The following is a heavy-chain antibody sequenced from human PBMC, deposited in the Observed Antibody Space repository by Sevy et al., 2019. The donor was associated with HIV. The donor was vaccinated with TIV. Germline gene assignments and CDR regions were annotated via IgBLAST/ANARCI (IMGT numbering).Heavy chain of an antibody. CDR2: ISSDGKSK. D-gene: IGHD2-15*01. V-gene: IGHV3-30*04. Sequence: GGSLRLSCAASGFTFSSHAMHWVRQAPGKGLDWVAVISSDGKSKYSADSVKGRFTISRDNSKNTLYLQMDSLRVEDTAVYYCARDLRSGGYSQSLDYWGQGTLVTVSS. J-gene: IGHJ4*02. CDR1: GFTFSSHA. CDR3: ARDLRSGGYSQSLDY.